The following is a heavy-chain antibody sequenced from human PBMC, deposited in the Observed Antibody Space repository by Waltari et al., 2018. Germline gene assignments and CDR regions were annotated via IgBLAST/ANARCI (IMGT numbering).Heavy chain of an antibody. Sequence: QAQPQASGPGRMTPSETLSLTCPVPGGSITSYSWSWIRQPAVYGLQCIERIYTRGSTNYNATLKRQVTMSVDTSKNKFSLKLSIVTAADTAVYYCARDAGYCSSTSCYVYYYYYGMDVWGQGTTVTVSS. CDR2: IYTRGST. CDR3: ARDAGYCSSTSCYVYYYYYGMDV. J-gene: IGHJ6*02. D-gene: IGHD2-2*01. V-gene: IGHV4-4*07. CDR1: GGSITSYS.